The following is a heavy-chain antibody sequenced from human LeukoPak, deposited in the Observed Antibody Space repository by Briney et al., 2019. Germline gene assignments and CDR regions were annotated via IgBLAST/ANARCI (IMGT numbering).Heavy chain of an antibody. CDR1: GFTVSSNY. D-gene: IGHD3-16*01. Sequence: GGSLRLSCAASGFTVSSNYMSWVRQAPGKGLEWVSVIYSGGSTYYADSVKGRFTISRDNSQNTLYLQMNSLRAEDTAVYYCARDSPLWGDAFDIWGQGTMVTVSS. V-gene: IGHV3-53*01. CDR2: IYSGGST. J-gene: IGHJ3*02. CDR3: ARDSPLWGDAFDI.